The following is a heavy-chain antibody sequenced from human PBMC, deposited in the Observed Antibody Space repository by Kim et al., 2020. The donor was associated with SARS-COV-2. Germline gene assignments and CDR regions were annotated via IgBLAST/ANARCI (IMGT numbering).Heavy chain of an antibody. D-gene: IGHD3-3*01. J-gene: IGHJ4*02. Sequence: YSPSFQGHVTISADKSISTAYLQWSSLKASDTAMYYCASLQDFWSGYSDYWGQGTLVTVSS. V-gene: IGHV5-10-1*01. CDR3: ASLQDFWSGYSDY.